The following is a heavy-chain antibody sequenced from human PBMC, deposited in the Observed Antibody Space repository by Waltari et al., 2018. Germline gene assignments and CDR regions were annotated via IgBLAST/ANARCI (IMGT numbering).Heavy chain of an antibody. Sequence: QLQLQESGPGLVKPSETLSLTCTVSGVSFNDDNTYWGWIRQPPGEGLEWVGSIYSTGSPYYKTSLKSRVTLSIDTPNNQFSLKLTSVTAADTAVYCCARGGSSYYDAYGTWGQGSMVIVSS. CDR3: ARGGSSYYDAYGT. J-gene: IGHJ3*02. D-gene: IGHD1-26*01. CDR2: IYSTGSP. CDR1: GVSFNDDNTY. V-gene: IGHV4-39*07.